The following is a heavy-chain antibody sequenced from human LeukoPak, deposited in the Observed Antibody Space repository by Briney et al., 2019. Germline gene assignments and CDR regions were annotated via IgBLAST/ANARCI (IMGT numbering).Heavy chain of an antibody. V-gene: IGHV3-48*01. Sequence: PGGSLRLSCAASGFTFSSYSMNWVRQAPGKGLEWVSYISSSSSTIYYADSVKGRFTISRDNAKNSLYLQMNSLRAEDTAVYYCARASSPLVWMVDYWGQGTLVTVSS. CDR2: ISSSSSTI. CDR1: GFTFSSYS. D-gene: IGHD5-12*01. CDR3: ARASSPLVWMVDY. J-gene: IGHJ4*02.